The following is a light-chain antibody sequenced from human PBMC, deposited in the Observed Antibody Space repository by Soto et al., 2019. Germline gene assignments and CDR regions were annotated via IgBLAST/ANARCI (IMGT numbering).Light chain of an antibody. CDR2: GAS. V-gene: IGKV3-20*01. Sequence: EIVLTQSPGTLSLSPGEVATLSCRASQSVGKNYLAWYQHKSGQAPRLLIHGASNRATGIPARFSGSGSGTDFTLTISRLEPEDFVAYYCQQYATDPLTFGGGTKVEIK. J-gene: IGKJ4*01. CDR1: QSVGKNY. CDR3: QQYATDPLT.